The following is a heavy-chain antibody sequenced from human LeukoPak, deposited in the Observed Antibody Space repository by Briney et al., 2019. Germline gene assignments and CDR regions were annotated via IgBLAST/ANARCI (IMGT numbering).Heavy chain of an antibody. CDR2: ISSNSGSI. V-gene: IGHV3-9*01. J-gene: IGHJ5*02. CDR1: GFTFDYYA. CDR3: TKGAHYYDSSGYWS. D-gene: IGHD3-22*01. Sequence: GRSLSLSCAASGFTFDYYAMHCVPPATAKGLEWFSGISSNSGSIDYPDSVKGRVTISRDNAKNSLYLQMNSLRAEDTALYYCTKGAHYYDSSGYWSWGQGTLVTVSS.